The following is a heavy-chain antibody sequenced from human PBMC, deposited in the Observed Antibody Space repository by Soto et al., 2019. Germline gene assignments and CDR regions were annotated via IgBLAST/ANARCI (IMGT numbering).Heavy chain of an antibody. V-gene: IGHV4-61*01. J-gene: IGHJ5*02. D-gene: IGHD2-8*01. Sequence: QVQLQESGPGLVRASETLSLTCTVSGGSISISTNYWSWIRQPPGKGLEWIGYISHTGSTSYSPSLKSRVTMSVDTSKNQFSLKLISVTAADTAVYYCARSYCSDGVRCNWFDPWGQGTLVTVSS. CDR2: ISHTGST. CDR3: ARSYCSDGVRCNWFDP. CDR1: GGSISISTNY.